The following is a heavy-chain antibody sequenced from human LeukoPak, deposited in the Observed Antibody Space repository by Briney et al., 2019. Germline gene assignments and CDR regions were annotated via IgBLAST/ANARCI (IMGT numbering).Heavy chain of an antibody. Sequence: SETLSLTCTVSGGSISSDSYYWSWIRQPAGKGLEWIGRIYTSGSTSYNPPLKSRVTISVDTSKDQFSLKLSSVTAADTAVYYCARTGATVTNWFDPWGQGTLVTVSS. V-gene: IGHV4-61*02. CDR1: GGSISSDSYY. J-gene: IGHJ5*02. CDR2: IYTSGST. CDR3: ARTGATVTNWFDP. D-gene: IGHD4-17*01.